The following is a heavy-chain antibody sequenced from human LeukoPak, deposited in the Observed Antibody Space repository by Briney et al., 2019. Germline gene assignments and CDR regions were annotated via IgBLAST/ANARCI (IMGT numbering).Heavy chain of an antibody. Sequence: GASVKVSCKASGYTFTSYGISWVRQAPGQGLEWMGWISAYNGNTNYAQKLRGRVTMTTDTSTSTAYMELRSLRSDDTAVYYCARSYGYNYYYYYYMDVWGKGTTVTVSS. V-gene: IGHV1-18*01. CDR2: ISAYNGNT. CDR1: GYTFTSYG. J-gene: IGHJ6*03. CDR3: ARSYGYNYYYYYYMDV. D-gene: IGHD5-18*01.